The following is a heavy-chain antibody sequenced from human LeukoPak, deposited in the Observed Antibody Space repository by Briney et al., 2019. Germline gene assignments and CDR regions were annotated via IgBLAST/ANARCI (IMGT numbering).Heavy chain of an antibody. J-gene: IGHJ5*02. CDR3: AREITIYGGNWFDP. D-gene: IGHD3-3*01. CDR2: TYTSGET. Sequence: SETLSLTCTVSGASVTTYYFTWLRRPAGKGLEWIGHTYTSGETNYNPSLKSRVTLSVDKSNNQFSLHLTSVTAADTAVYYCAREITIYGGNWFDPWGQGILVTASS. V-gene: IGHV4-4*07. CDR1: GASVTTYY.